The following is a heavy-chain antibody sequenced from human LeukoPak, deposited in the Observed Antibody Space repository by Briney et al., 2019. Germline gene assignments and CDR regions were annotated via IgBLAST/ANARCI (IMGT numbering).Heavy chain of an antibody. CDR1: GYRFTSCG. V-gene: IGHV1-18*04. CDR2: ISAYNGNT. D-gene: IGHD1-1*01. CDR3: ARVGRTTGTTRSAFDI. J-gene: IGHJ3*02. Sequence: APVTVLSKAYGYRFTSCGISWVPQAPGQGIEKMGWISAYNGNTNYAQKLQGRVTMTTDTSTSTAYMELRSLRSDDTAVYYCARVGRTTGTTRSAFDIWGQGTRVTVPS.